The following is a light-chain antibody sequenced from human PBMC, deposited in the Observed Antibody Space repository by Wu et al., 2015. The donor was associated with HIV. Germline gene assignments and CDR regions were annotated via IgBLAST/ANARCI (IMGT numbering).Light chain of an antibody. Sequence: PGKGATPLPAGASQSVSSYPSLVPTRNLATAPRLLIYDVSNRAPGIPDKFSGSGSGTDFTLTISSLEPDDFAVYYCQQRSRGQTFGGGTKVEIK. CDR1: QSVSSY. V-gene: IGKV3-11*01. CDR2: DVS. CDR3: QQRSRGQT. J-gene: IGKJ4*01.